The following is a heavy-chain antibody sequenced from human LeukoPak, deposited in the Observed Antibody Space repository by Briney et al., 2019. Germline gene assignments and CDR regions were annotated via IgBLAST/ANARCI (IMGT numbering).Heavy chain of an antibody. CDR3: ARGGQGYDLNWFDP. Sequence: WGSLRLSCAASGFTFSSYTIHWVRQAPGKGLEWVTIISYDGSNKYYADSVKGRFTISRDNSKNTLYLQMNSLRAEDTAVYYCARGGQGYDLNWFDPWGQGTLVSVSS. CDR1: GFTFSSYT. V-gene: IGHV3-30-3*01. J-gene: IGHJ5*02. CDR2: ISYDGSNK. D-gene: IGHD3-3*01.